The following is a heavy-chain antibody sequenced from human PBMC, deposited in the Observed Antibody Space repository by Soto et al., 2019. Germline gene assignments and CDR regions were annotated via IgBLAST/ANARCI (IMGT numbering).Heavy chain of an antibody. V-gene: IGHV5-51*01. Sequence: HGESLKISCKGSGYSFTSYWIGWVRQMPGKGLEWMGIIYPGDSDTRYSPSFQGQVTISADKSISTAYLQWSSLKASDTAMYYCHRAQSGKHIQYYYYGMDVWGQGTTVTVSS. CDR1: GYSFTSYW. D-gene: IGHD3-10*01. J-gene: IGHJ6*02. CDR2: IYPGDSDT. CDR3: HRAQSGKHIQYYYYGMDV.